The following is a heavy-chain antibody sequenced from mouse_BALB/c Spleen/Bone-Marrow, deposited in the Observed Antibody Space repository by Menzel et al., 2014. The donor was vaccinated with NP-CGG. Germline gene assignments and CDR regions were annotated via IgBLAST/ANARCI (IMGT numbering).Heavy chain of an antibody. CDR2: ISSGGGST. CDR1: GFAFSSYD. Sequence: EVQLQESGGGLVKPGGSLKLPCAASGFAFSSYDMSWVRQTPEKRLEWVAYISSGGGSTYYPDTVKGRFTISRDTAKNTLYLQMSSLKSEGPAMYYCTRLTTVVAPYAMDYWGQGTSVTVSS. J-gene: IGHJ4*01. D-gene: IGHD1-1*01. CDR3: TRLTTVVAPYAMDY. V-gene: IGHV5-12-1*01.